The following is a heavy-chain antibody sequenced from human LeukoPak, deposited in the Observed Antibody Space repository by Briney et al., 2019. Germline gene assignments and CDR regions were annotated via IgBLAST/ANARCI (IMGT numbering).Heavy chain of an antibody. J-gene: IGHJ4*02. CDR3: VRGHNSVSESYNKAAFDY. D-gene: IGHD3-10*01. Sequence: PSETLSLTCNVSGGSISSNYCSWSRQRPGEGLGWIGDNYYSGSANYKPSLKSRVTISVDTPKNQFSLKLSALPAADTGASFFVRGHNSVSESYNKAAFDYWGQGTLVTVSS. CDR1: GGSISSNY. V-gene: IGHV4-59*01. CDR2: NYYSGSA.